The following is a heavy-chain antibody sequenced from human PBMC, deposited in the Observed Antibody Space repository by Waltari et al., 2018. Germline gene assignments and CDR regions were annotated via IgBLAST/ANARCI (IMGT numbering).Heavy chain of an antibody. Sequence: QVQLVQSGAEVKKPGASVKVSCKASGYTFTSYYMHWVRQAPGHGLEWMGIITPSGGSKSYAQNCQGIGTMTRDSSTSTVYMGLSGLRFEDTAVYYCARGVYYYDSSGYHDAFDIWGQGTMVTVSS. D-gene: IGHD3-22*01. CDR3: ARGVYYYDSSGYHDAFDI. J-gene: IGHJ3*02. CDR1: GYTFTSYY. V-gene: IGHV1-46*01. CDR2: ITPSGGSK.